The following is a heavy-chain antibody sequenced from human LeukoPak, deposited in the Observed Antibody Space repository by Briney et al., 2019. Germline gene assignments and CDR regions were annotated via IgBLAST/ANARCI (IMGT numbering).Heavy chain of an antibody. D-gene: IGHD5-18*01. CDR2: ISSSGSTI. CDR1: GFTFSSYE. J-gene: IGHJ4*02. V-gene: IGHV3-48*03. CDR3: AGDTAMVKPFDY. Sequence: GGSLRLSCAASGFTFSSYEMNWVRQAPGKGLEWVSYISSSGSTIYYADSVKGRFTISRDNAKNSLYLQMNSLRVEDTAVYYCAGDTAMVKPFDYWGQGTLVTVSS.